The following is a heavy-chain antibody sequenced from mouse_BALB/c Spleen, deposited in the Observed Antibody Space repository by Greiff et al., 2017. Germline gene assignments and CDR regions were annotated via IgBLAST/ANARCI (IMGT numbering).Heavy chain of an antibody. D-gene: IGHD4-1*01. V-gene: IGHV1-9*01. J-gene: IGHJ2*01. CDR2: ILPGSGST. CDR3: ASGNWDGDY. CDR1: GYTFSSYW. Sequence: QVQLKQSGAELMKPGASVKISCKATGYTFSSYWIEWVKQRPGHGLEWIGEILPGSGSTNYNEKFKGKATFTADTSSNTAYMQLSSLTSEDSAVYYCASGNWDGDYWGQGTTLTVSS.